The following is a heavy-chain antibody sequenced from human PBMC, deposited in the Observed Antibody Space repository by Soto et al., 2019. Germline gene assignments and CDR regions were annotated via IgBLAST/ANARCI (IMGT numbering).Heavy chain of an antibody. D-gene: IGHD2-8*01. V-gene: IGHV5-51*01. CDR1: GYRFTNYW. J-gene: IGHJ3*02. Sequence: GESLKISCKGSGYRFTNYWIGWVRQMPGKGLEWMGVIYPGDSDTRYSPSFQGQVTISADKSISTDYLQWSSLKASATAIYYCANTAIVSTIDDGRDAYDIWAQGTIVTVTS. CDR2: IYPGDSDT. CDR3: ANTAIVSTIDDGRDAYDI.